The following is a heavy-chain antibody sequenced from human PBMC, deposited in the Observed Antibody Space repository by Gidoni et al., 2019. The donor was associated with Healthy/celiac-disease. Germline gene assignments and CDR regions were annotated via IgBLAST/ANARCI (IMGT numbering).Heavy chain of an antibody. CDR3: AKDGSGSYYLGAFDI. J-gene: IGHJ3*02. Sequence: EVQLLASGGGLVQPGGSLRLSCAASGFPFSSYAMSWVRQAPGKGLGWVSGISGSGGSTYYADSVKGRFTISRDNSKNTLYLQMNSLRAEDTAVYYCAKDGSGSYYLGAFDIWGQGTMVTVSS. D-gene: IGHD1-26*01. CDR2: ISGSGGST. CDR1: GFPFSSYA. V-gene: IGHV3-23*01.